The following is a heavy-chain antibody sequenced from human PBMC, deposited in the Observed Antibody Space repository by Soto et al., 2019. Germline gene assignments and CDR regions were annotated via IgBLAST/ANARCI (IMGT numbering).Heavy chain of an antibody. CDR2: VSSTGSS. V-gene: IGHV4-4*07. CDR1: GGSISNYY. CDR3: ARGVPAAGTDWFDP. Sequence: SKTLSLTCTVSGGSISNYYWSWIRQPAEKRLEWIGRVSSTGSSYYNPSLKSRVTISVDTSKNQVSLNLTSVTAADTAVYYCARGVPAAGTDWFDPWGQGTLVTGSS. D-gene: IGHD6-13*01. J-gene: IGHJ5*02.